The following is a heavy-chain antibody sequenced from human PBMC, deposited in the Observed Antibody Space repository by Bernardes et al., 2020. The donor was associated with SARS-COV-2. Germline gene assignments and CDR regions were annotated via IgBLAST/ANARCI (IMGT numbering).Heavy chain of an antibody. J-gene: IGHJ3*01. Sequence: GGSLRLSREASGFTFSNYWIHWLRQPPGEGLVWLSRINTDGTNVDYADSVKGRFTVTRDNAKNTAHLQVNSLRLDDTAVYYCATGRDYYNGDWGQGTMVTVSS. CDR1: GFTFSNYW. CDR2: INTDGTNV. D-gene: IGHD2-8*01. CDR3: ATGRDYYNGD. V-gene: IGHV3-74*01.